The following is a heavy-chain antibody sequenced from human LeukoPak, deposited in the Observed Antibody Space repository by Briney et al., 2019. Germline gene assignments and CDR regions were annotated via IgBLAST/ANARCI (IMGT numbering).Heavy chain of an antibody. Sequence: GGSLRLSCAASGFTFSSYSMNWVRQAPGTGLKWVSSISSSSYIYYADSVKGRFTISRDNAKNSLYLQMKSLRAEDTAVYYCARDEPYCSSTSCPLRYWGQGTLVTVSS. J-gene: IGHJ4*02. CDR1: GFTFSSYS. D-gene: IGHD2-2*01. CDR2: ISSSSYI. CDR3: ARDEPYCSSTSCPLRY. V-gene: IGHV3-21*01.